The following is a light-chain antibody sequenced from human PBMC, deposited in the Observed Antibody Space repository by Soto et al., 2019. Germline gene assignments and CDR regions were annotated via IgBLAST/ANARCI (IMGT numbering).Light chain of an antibody. Sequence: DIVMTQSPDSLAVSLGERATMNCKCSRSVLYNSNNKNPLAWYQQKPGQPPQLIIYWASTRESGVPERFSGSGSGTDFTLTISSLEAEDVALYWCQQYVDVPFPFGGGTKV. CDR2: WAS. CDR3: QQYVDVPFP. V-gene: IGKV4-1*01. CDR1: RSVLYNSNNKNP. J-gene: IGKJ4*01.